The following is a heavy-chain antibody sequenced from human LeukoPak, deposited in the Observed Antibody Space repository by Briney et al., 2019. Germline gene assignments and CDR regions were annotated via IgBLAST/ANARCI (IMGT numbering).Heavy chain of an antibody. CDR2: ITAIDGRT. D-gene: IGHD6-13*01. CDR1: GFTFSSTT. Sequence: GGSLRLPCVASGFTFSSTTMGWVRQAPGRGLEWVSSITAIDGRTYYAGSVRGRFTISRDNSKNTVYLQLNSLRAGDTAIYYCTKDRRGPAAGTWYFDSWGQGTLVTVSS. CDR3: TKDRRGPAAGTWYFDS. J-gene: IGHJ4*02. V-gene: IGHV3-23*01.